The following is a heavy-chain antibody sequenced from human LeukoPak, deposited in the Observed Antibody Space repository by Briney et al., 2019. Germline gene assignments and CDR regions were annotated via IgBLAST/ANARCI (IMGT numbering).Heavy chain of an antibody. CDR1: GGSISSHY. D-gene: IGHD3-3*01. CDR3: ARDHYDFWSGYYTGSRFDP. J-gene: IGHJ5*02. V-gene: IGHV4-59*11. CDR2: IYYSGST. Sequence: PSETLSLTCTVSGGSISSHYWSWIRQPPGKGLEWIGYIYYSGSTNYNPSLKSRVTISVDTSKNQFSLKLSSVTAADTAVYYCARDHYDFWSGYYTGSRFDPWGQGTLVTVSS.